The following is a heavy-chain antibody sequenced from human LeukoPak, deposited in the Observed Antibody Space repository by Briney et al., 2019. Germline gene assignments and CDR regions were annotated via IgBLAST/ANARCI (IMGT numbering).Heavy chain of an antibody. Sequence: GGPLRLSCAASGFTFSSYSMNWVRQAPGKGLEWVSSISSSSSYIYYADSVKGRFTISRDNAKNSLYLQMNSLRAEDTAVYYCARDAADTAMVRDFDYWGQGTLVTVSS. V-gene: IGHV3-21*01. CDR2: ISSSSSYI. J-gene: IGHJ4*02. CDR1: GFTFSSYS. CDR3: ARDAADTAMVRDFDY. D-gene: IGHD5-18*01.